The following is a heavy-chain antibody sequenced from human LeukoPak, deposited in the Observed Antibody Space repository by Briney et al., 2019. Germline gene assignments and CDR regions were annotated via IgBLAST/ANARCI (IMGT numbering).Heavy chain of an antibody. D-gene: IGHD2-15*01. J-gene: IGHJ4*02. CDR3: ARISDCSGGSCYSKNY. CDR2: ISSSGSYI. Sequence: GGSLRLSCAASGFTFSSYAMTWVRQAPGKGLEWVSSISSSGSYINYADSVKGRFTISRDNTKNSLYLQMNSLRVEDTAVYYCARISDCSGGSCYSKNYWGQGTLVTVSS. V-gene: IGHV3-21*01. CDR1: GFTFSSYA.